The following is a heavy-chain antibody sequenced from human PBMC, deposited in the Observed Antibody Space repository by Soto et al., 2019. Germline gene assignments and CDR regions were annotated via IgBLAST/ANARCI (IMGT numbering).Heavy chain of an antibody. Sequence: QVQLVQSGAEVKKSGASVKVSCKPSGYSFSDYFIQWVRQAPGQGLEWVSWINPKTAATNYAKKFRGRVSLTWETSSTTAYMELTRLRPDDTAVYYCARIKWGLNYYSGMDVWGQGTTVIVSS. CDR3: ARIKWGLNYYSGMDV. CDR2: INPKTAAT. J-gene: IGHJ6*02. V-gene: IGHV1-2*02. CDR1: GYSFSDYF. D-gene: IGHD3-10*01.